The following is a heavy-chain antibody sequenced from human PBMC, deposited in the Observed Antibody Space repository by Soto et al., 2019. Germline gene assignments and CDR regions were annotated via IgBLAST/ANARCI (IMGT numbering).Heavy chain of an antibody. CDR2: IWYDGSNK. Sequence: GGSLRLSCAASGFTFSSYGMHWVRQAPGKGLEWVAVIWYDGSNKYYADSVKGRFTISRDNSKNTLYLQMNSLRAEDTAVYYCARAPDVGSIAAAGLDYWGQGTLVTVSS. CDR1: GFTFSSYG. CDR3: ARAPDVGSIAAAGLDY. D-gene: IGHD6-13*01. V-gene: IGHV3-33*01. J-gene: IGHJ4*02.